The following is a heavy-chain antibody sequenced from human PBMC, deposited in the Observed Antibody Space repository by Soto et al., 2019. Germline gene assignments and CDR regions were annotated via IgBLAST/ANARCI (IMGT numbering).Heavy chain of an antibody. CDR1: GFTFSSYA. J-gene: IGHJ4*02. V-gene: IGHV3-23*01. Sequence: EVQVLESGGGLVQPGGSLRLSCAASGFTFSSYAMSWVRQAPGQGLEWVSAISGSGSNPYYADSLKGRFTISRDNSKNTLYLQMNSLRAEDTSLYYCAKTASMTLRNGFDHWGQGTLVTVSS. D-gene: IGHD2-21*02. CDR2: ISGSGSNP. CDR3: AKTASMTLRNGFDH.